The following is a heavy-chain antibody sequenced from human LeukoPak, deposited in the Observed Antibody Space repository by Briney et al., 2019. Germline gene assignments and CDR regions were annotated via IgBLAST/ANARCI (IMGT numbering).Heavy chain of an antibody. CDR1: GGSVSNASYY. D-gene: IGHD3-10*01. Sequence: SETLSLTCTVSGGSVSNASYYWSWIRQPPGKGLDWIGYVYYSGSTYYSPSLQSRVTVSVDTSKNQFSLKLTSVTAADTAVYYCARVRYGSGSYYFDNWGQGTLVTVSS. J-gene: IGHJ4*02. CDR2: VYYSGST. V-gene: IGHV4-61*01. CDR3: ARVRYGSGSYYFDN.